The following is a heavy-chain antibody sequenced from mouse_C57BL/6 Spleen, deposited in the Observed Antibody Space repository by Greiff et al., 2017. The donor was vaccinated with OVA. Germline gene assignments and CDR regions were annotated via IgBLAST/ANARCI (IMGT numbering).Heavy chain of an antibody. CDR3: GSGSANWDGVDY. Sequence: QVQLKESGAELASPGASVTLSCKASGYTFTDHIMNWVKKRPGQGLEWIGRIYPVSGENNYNQKFLGKATFSVDRSSSTVYMVLNSLTSGDPAVYYCGSGSANWDGVDYWGQGTTLTVSS. J-gene: IGHJ2*01. CDR2: IYPVSGEN. D-gene: IGHD4-1*01. CDR1: GYTFTDHI. V-gene: IGHV1-11*01.